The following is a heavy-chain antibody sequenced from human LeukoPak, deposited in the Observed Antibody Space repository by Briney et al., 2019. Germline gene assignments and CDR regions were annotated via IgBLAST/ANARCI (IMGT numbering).Heavy chain of an antibody. CDR2: IYYSGST. CDR3: ARVVRGYSYGYSDY. CDR1: GGSISSYY. D-gene: IGHD5-18*01. Sequence: SEALSLTCTVSGGSISSYYRSWIRQPPGKGLEWIGYIYYSGSTNYNPSLKSRVTISVDTSKNQFSLKLSSVTAADTAVYYCARVVRGYSYGYSDYWGQGTLVTVSS. J-gene: IGHJ4*02. V-gene: IGHV4-59*01.